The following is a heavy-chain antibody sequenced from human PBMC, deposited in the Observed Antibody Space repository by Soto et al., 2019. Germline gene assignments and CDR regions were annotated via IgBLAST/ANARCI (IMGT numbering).Heavy chain of an antibody. V-gene: IGHV1-46*02. CDR1: GYNFNYYY. Sequence: QVQLVQSGAEVKKPGASVKVSCKASGYNFNYYYIHWVRQAPGQGLDWMGKIYPSGGSTNYAQKSWGRVTVSGDTATSTVYMELSSLRSDDTSVYYCARDFAYGNYAYNCFGSWGQGTLGTVSS. CDR3: ARDFAYGNYAYNCFGS. J-gene: IGHJ5*01. D-gene: IGHD4-17*01. CDR2: IYPSGGST.